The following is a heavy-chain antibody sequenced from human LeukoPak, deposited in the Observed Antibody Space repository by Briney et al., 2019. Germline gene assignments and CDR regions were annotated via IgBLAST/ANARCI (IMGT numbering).Heavy chain of an antibody. V-gene: IGHV1-8*01. CDR2: MNPNSGNT. CDR1: GYTFTSYD. J-gene: IGHJ6*02. D-gene: IGHD3-10*01. Sequence: ASVKVSCKASGYTFTSYDINWVRQAPGQGLEWMGWMNPNSGNTGYAQKFQGRVTMTRNTSISTAYMELSSLRSEDTAVYYCARGGVTMVRGVFFPYYYYGMDVWGQGTTVTVSS. CDR3: ARGGVTMVRGVFFPYYYYGMDV.